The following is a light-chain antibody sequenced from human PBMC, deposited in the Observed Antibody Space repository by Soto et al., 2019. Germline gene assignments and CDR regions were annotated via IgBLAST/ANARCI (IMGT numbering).Light chain of an antibody. Sequence: IQMTQSPSSLSASVGDRVTITCRASQSLSSRLTLYQQKPGEAPKLLIYETSSLHSGVPSRFSGSGSETDFTLTINSLQPEDFATYYCQQSFSPPYTFGQGTKLEIK. J-gene: IGKJ2*01. V-gene: IGKV1-39*01. CDR1: QSLSSR. CDR2: ETS. CDR3: QQSFSPPYT.